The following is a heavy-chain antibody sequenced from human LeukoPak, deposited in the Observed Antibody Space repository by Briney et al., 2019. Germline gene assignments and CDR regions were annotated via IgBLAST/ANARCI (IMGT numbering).Heavy chain of an antibody. CDR1: GFTFSSYD. Sequence: SGGSLRLSCAASGFTFSSYDMHWVRQATGKGLEWVSGIGTAGDIYYPGSVKGRFTISRDNSKNTLYLQMNSLRVEDTAVYYCARGLFLSGYLDAFDLWGQGTVVTVSS. J-gene: IGHJ3*01. V-gene: IGHV3-13*01. D-gene: IGHD3-22*01. CDR2: IGTAGDI. CDR3: ARGLFLSGYLDAFDL.